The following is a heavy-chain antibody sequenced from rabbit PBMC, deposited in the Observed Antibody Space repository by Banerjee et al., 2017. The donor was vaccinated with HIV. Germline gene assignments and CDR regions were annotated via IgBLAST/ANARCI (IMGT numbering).Heavy chain of an antibody. CDR2: IAAGSSGST. V-gene: IGHV1S45*01. D-gene: IGHD4-1*01. Sequence: QEQLEESGGDLVQPEGSLTLTCKASGLDFSTSYWICWVRQAPGKGLEWIACIAAGSSGSTYYANWAKGRFTISKTSSTTVTLQMTSLTAADTATYFCARDLAGVIGWNFNLWGPGTLVTVS. CDR3: ARDLAGVIGWNFNL. CDR1: GLDFSTSYW. J-gene: IGHJ4*01.